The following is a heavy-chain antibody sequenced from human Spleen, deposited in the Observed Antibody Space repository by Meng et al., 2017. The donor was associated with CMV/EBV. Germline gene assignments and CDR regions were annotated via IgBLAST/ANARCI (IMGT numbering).Heavy chain of an antibody. CDR2: IYYTGSS. D-gene: IGHD3-10*01. CDR1: RGSASVYY. V-gene: IGHV4-59*02. Sequence: SETLSLTCTVSRGSASVYYWSWIRQPPGKGLEWIGDIYYTGSSTYNPSLKSRVAISVDTSRNQFSLRLASVTAADTAVYYCARDRYSGSGNYDGGYEIWGQGTMVTVSS. J-gene: IGHJ3*02. CDR3: ARDRYSGSGNYDGGYEI.